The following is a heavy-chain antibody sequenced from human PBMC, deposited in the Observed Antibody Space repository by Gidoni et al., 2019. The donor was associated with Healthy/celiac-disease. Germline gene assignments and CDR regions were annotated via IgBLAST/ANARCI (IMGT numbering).Heavy chain of an antibody. CDR1: GGSISSSSYY. CDR2: IYYSGST. J-gene: IGHJ4*02. Sequence: QLQLQESGPGLVTPSATLSLTCTVSGGSISSSSYYWGWIRQPPGKGLEWIGSIYYSGSTYYNPSLKSRVTISVDTSKNQFSLKLSSVTAADTAVYYCAREAPSIAARPLDYWGQGTLVTVSS. V-gene: IGHV4-39*07. CDR3: AREAPSIAARPLDY. D-gene: IGHD6-6*01.